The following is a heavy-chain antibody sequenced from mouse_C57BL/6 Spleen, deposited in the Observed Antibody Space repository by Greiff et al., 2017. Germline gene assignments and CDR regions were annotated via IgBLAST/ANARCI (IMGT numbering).Heavy chain of an antibody. Sequence: VQLQQSGAELVKPGDSVKISCKASGYAFSSYWLNWVKQRPGKGLVWIVQIYPGDGGTNYNGTFKGKAKLTADKSSSTAYMQLSSLTSEDSAVYICARAGSNTYYCDYWGQGTTLTVSS. CDR2: IYPGDGGT. J-gene: IGHJ2*01. CDR3: ARAGSNTYYCDY. CDR1: GYAFSSYW. D-gene: IGHD2-5*01. V-gene: IGHV1-80*01.